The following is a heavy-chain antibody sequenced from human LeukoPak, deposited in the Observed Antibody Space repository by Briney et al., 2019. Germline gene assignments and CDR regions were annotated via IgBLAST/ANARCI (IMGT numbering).Heavy chain of an antibody. CDR3: ARHSDRTAYTAKGFDY. V-gene: IGHV4-39*01. Sequence: PSETLSLTCSVSGGSISSSDHFRGWIRQPPGKGLEWIGSIYYSGTTYYNPSLKSRVTISVDMSKNQFSLKLSSVTAADTAVYYCARHSDRTAYTAKGFDYWGQGTLVTVSS. CDR1: GGSISSSDHF. J-gene: IGHJ4*02. D-gene: IGHD2-21*02. CDR2: IYYSGTT.